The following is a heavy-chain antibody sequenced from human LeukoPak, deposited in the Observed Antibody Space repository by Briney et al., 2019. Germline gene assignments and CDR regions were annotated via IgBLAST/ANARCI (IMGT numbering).Heavy chain of an antibody. Sequence: GASVKVSCKASGGTFSSYAISWVRQAPGQGLEWMGGIIPMLGTANYAQKFQGRVTITADESASTAYMELSGLTSEDTAVYYCARVVFSYGYYYYMDVWGKGTTVTVSS. D-gene: IGHD5-18*01. CDR3: ARVVFSYGYYYYMDV. CDR2: IIPMLGTA. J-gene: IGHJ6*03. V-gene: IGHV1-69*13. CDR1: GGTFSSYA.